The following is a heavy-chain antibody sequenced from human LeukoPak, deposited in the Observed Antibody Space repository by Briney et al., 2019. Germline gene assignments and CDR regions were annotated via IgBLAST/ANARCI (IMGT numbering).Heavy chain of an antibody. CDR2: ISDSGGST. CDR1: GFTFSSHA. D-gene: IGHD1-26*01. J-gene: IGHJ4*02. V-gene: IGHV3-23*01. CDR3: ARVGASYYVDYFDY. Sequence: GGSLRLSCAASGFTFSSHAMSWVRQAPGKGLEWVSGISDSGGSTFYADPVKGRFTISRDNSKNTLYLHMNSLRAEDTAVYYCARVGASYYVDYFDYWGQGTLVTVSS.